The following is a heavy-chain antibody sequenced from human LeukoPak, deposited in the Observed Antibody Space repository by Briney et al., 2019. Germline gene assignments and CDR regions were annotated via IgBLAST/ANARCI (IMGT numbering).Heavy chain of an antibody. CDR1: GGSFSGYY. J-gene: IGHJ5*02. Sequence: SETLSLTCAVYGGSFSGYYWSWIRQPPGKGLEWIGEINHSGSTNYNPSLKSRVTISVDTSKNQFSLKLSSVTAADTAVYYCARFLTMVRANWFDPWGQGTLVTVSS. V-gene: IGHV4-34*01. CDR3: ARFLTMVRANWFDP. CDR2: INHSGST. D-gene: IGHD3-10*01.